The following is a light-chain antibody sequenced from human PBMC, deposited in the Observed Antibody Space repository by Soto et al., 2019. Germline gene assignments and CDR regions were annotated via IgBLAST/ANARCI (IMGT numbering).Light chain of an antibody. CDR1: QSVRTN. Sequence: EVMMTQFPDTVSVTPGETVTLSCGASQSVRTNLAWYQQKPGQAPRLPIYDASNRATGIPARFSGSGSGTDFTLTISSLEPEDFAVYYCQRRDTFGQGTRLEIK. CDR3: QRRDT. V-gene: IGKV3-11*01. CDR2: DAS. J-gene: IGKJ5*01.